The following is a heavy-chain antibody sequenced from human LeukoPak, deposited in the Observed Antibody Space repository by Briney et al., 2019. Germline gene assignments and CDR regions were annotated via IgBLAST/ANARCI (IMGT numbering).Heavy chain of an antibody. D-gene: IGHD1-26*01. J-gene: IGHJ4*02. CDR2: ISSSSSYI. V-gene: IGHV3-21*01. CDR3: ARDSTIVGATTSDY. Sequence: GGSLRLSCAASGFTFSSYSMNRVRQAPGKGLEWVSSISSSSSYIYYADSVKGRFTISRDNAKNSLYLQMNSLRTEDTAVYYCARDSTIVGATTSDYWGQGTLVTVSS. CDR1: GFTFSSYS.